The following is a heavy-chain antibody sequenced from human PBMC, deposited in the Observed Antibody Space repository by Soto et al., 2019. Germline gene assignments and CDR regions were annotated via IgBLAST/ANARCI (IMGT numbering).Heavy chain of an antibody. CDR3: ARRGTGTPFYSMDD. CDR2: IYYSGST. J-gene: IGHJ6*02. Sequence: PSETLSLTCTVSGGSISSSSYYWGWIRQPPGKGLEWIGSIYYSGSTYYNQSLKSRVTISVDTSKNQFSLKLSSVTAADTAVYYCARRGTGTPFYSMDDWGQGTTVT. D-gene: IGHD1-7*01. CDR1: GGSISSSSYY. V-gene: IGHV4-39*01.